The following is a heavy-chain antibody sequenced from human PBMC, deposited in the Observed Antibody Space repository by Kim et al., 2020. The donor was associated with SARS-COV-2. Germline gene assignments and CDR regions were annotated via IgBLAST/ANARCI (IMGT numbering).Heavy chain of an antibody. V-gene: IGHV3-74*01. CDR3: GRELSMIIGTIDN. D-gene: IGHD3-22*01. J-gene: IGHJ4*02. Sequence: VESVRGRFTVSRDSGQNTLYLQRKSVRAEDTAVYYCGRELSMIIGTIDNWGQGTLVTVSS.